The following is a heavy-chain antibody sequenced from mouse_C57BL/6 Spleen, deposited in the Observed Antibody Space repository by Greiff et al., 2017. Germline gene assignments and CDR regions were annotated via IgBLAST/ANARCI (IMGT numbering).Heavy chain of an antibody. CDR2: IHPNSGST. J-gene: IGHJ3*01. D-gene: IGHD2-1*01. CDR1: GYTFTSYW. Sequence: QVQLQQSGAELVKPGASVKLSCKASGYTFTSYWMHWVKQRPGQGLEWIGMIHPNSGSTNYNEKFKSKATLTADKSSSTAYMQLSSLTSEDSAVXYCATIYCNCGNWFAYWGQGTLVTVSA. V-gene: IGHV1-64*01. CDR3: ATIYCNCGNWFAY.